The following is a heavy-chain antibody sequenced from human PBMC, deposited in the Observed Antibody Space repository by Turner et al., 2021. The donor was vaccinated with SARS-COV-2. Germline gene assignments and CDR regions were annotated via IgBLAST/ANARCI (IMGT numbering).Heavy chain of an antibody. Sequence: EVQLVESGGGFVQPGGSLRLSCIASGFTFSGHYMDWVRQAPGRVLEWVGQIKSQTASYSTTYATSVKGRFTISRDDSKDSVFLQMDGLKTEDTAVYYCADVGSTSLRVWGQGTLVTVSS. CDR2: IKSQTASYST. CDR3: ADVGSTSLRV. J-gene: IGHJ4*02. V-gene: IGHV3-72*01. CDR1: GFTFSGHY. D-gene: IGHD1-26*01.